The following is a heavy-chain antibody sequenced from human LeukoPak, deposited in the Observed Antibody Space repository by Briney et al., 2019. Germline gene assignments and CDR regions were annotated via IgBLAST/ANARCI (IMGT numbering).Heavy chain of an antibody. D-gene: IGHD4-23*01. V-gene: IGHV3-66*01. CDR1: GFIVSSNY. J-gene: IGHJ4*02. CDR2: IYPGRTT. Sequence: PGGSLRLSCEASGFIVSSNYMSWVRQAPGKGLEWVSVIYPGRTTNYADSMKDRFTMSRDNSKNTVYLQMGSLRAEDTAVYYCAIFPGGRLWGQGTLVTVSS. CDR3: AIFPGGRL.